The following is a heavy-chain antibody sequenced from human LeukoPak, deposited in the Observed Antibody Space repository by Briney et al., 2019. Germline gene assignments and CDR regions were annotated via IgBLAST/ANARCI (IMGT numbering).Heavy chain of an antibody. J-gene: IGHJ5*02. D-gene: IGHD4-23*01. CDR2: IYPGDSNT. V-gene: IGHV5-51*01. CDR3: ARRVQDGGGTRWSDP. Sequence: GESLKISCKGSGYSFSNYWIAWVRQMPGKGLEWMGMIYPGDSNTRYSPSFQGQVTISADKSLSTAYLQWSSLKASDTAMYYCARRVQDGGGTRWSDPWGQGTPVTVSS. CDR1: GYSFSNYW.